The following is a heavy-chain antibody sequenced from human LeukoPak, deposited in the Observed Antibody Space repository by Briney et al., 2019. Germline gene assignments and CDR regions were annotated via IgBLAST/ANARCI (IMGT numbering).Heavy chain of an antibody. J-gene: IGHJ6*03. CDR1: GYSISSGYY. CDR2: VFHSGIT. CDR3: VRLAALRGFYYYMDV. V-gene: IGHV4-38-2*02. Sequence: SETLSLTCSVSGYSISSGYYWGWIRQPPGKGLEWIGSVFHSGITYYKPSLKSRVTILVDTSKNMFSLKLSSLGAADTATYYCVRLAALRGFYYYMDVWGKGIAVTVSS. D-gene: IGHD6-25*01.